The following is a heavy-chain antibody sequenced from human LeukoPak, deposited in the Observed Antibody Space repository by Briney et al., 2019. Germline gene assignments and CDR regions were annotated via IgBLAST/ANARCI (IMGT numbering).Heavy chain of an antibody. J-gene: IGHJ3*02. CDR2: ISGGGGST. Sequence: PGGSLRLSCAASGFTFSSYVMNWVRQAPGKGLEWVSVISGGGGSTYYADSVKGRFTISRDNSKNTLYLQMNSLRAEDTAVYYCAKDRLGGSFFPYNAFDIWGQGTMVTVSS. CDR3: AKDRLGGSFFPYNAFDI. CDR1: GFTFSSYV. D-gene: IGHD1-26*01. V-gene: IGHV3-23*01.